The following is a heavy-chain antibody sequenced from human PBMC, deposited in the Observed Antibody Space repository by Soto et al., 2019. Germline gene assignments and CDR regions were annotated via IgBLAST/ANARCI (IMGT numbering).Heavy chain of an antibody. CDR3: ERVGRMITFGGVIRGDY. CDR1: GYTFTSYG. CDR2: ISAYNGNT. J-gene: IGHJ4*02. V-gene: IGHV1-18*01. Sequence: QVQLVQSGAEVKKPGASVKVSCKASGYTFTSYGISWVRQAPGQWLEWMGWISAYNGNTNYAQKLQGRVTMTTDTSTSTAYMELRSLRSDDTAVYYCERVGRMITFGGVIRGDYWGQGTLVTVSS. D-gene: IGHD3-16*02.